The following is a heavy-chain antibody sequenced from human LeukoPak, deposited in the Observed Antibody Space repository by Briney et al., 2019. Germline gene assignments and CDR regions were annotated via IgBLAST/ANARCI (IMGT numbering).Heavy chain of an antibody. V-gene: IGHV4-31*03. D-gene: IGHD2/OR15-2a*01. Sequence: SEALSLTCTVSGGSISSGGYYWSWIRQHPGKGLEWIGYIYYSGSTYYNPSLKSRVTISVDTSKNQFSLKLSSVTAADTAVYYCAGYRSTTYYYMDVWGKGTTVTVSS. CDR2: IYYSGST. J-gene: IGHJ6*03. CDR3: AGYRSTTYYYMDV. CDR1: GGSISSGGYY.